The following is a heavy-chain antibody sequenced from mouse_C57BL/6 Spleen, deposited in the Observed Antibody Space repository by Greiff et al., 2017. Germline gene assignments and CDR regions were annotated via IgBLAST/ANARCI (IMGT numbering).Heavy chain of an antibody. D-gene: IGHD2-4*01. J-gene: IGHJ2*01. CDR2: FYPGSGSI. CDR1: GYTFTEYT. Sequence: VQLQQSGAELVKPGASVKLSCKASGYTFTEYTIHWVKQRSGQGLEWIGWFYPGSGSIKYNEKFKDKATLNADKSSSTVYMELSRLTSEDSAVYFCARHEEGKGYDYDLSFDYWGQGTTLTVSS. CDR3: ARHEEGKGYDYDLSFDY. V-gene: IGHV1-62-2*01.